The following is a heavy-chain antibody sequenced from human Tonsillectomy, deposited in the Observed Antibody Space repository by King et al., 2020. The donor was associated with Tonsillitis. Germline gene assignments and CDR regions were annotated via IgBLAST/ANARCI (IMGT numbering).Heavy chain of an antibody. CDR3: ARILSGYTYGYYFDF. Sequence: TLKESGPALVKPTQTLTLTCTFSGFSLTTSGMCVSWIRQPPGKALEWLALIDWEDDKYYSTSLKTRLTISKDTSKNQVVLTMTNMDPVDTATYYCARILSGYTYGYYFDFWGQGALVTVSS. CDR2: IDWEDDK. CDR1: GFSLTTSGMC. V-gene: IGHV2-70*01. J-gene: IGHJ4*02. D-gene: IGHD5-18*01.